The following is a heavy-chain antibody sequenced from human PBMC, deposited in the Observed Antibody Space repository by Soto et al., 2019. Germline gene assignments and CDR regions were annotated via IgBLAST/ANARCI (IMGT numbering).Heavy chain of an antibody. CDR3: ARQARGTTWSDFDS. CDR2: IYYSGTT. Sequence: SETLSLTCTVSGGSISSRDYYWAWIRQPPGKGLEWIGSIYYSGTTFYDPSLKSRFFLSLDTSKNQFSLRLRFVTAADTAVYYCARQARGTTWSDFDSWGQGTLVTVSS. J-gene: IGHJ4*02. V-gene: IGHV4-39*01. D-gene: IGHD1-7*01. CDR1: GGSISSRDYY.